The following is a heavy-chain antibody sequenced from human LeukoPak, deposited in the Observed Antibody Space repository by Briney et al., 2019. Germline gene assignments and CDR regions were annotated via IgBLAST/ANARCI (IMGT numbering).Heavy chain of an antibody. J-gene: IGHJ3*02. V-gene: IGHV3-13*01. CDR2: IGTGGDT. CDR3: ARVSTSGYDI. Sequence: GGSLRLSCAASGFTFSTSDMHWVRQVTGKGLEWVSAIGTGGDTYYPGSVKGRFTISRDNAENSLYLQMSSLRAGDTAVYYCARVSTSGYDIWGRGTMVTVSS. D-gene: IGHD2-2*01. CDR1: GFTFSTSD.